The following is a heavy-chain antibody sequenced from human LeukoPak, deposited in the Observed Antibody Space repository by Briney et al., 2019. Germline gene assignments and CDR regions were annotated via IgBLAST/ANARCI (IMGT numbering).Heavy chain of an antibody. CDR1: GYTFTGYY. J-gene: IGHJ6*02. V-gene: IGHV1-2*02. Sequence: GASVKVSCKASGYTFTGYYMHWVRQAPGQGLEWVGWINPNSGGTNYAQKFQGRVTMTRDTSISTAYMELSRLRSDDTAVYYCARDTLRYFDWLEMSSYYYYGMDVWGQGTTVTVSS. CDR2: INPNSGGT. D-gene: IGHD3-9*01. CDR3: ARDTLRYFDWLEMSSYYYYGMDV.